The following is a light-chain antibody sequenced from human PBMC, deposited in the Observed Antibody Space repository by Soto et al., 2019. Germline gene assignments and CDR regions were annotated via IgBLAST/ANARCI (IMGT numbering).Light chain of an antibody. CDR1: QSVDSSY. CDR3: QQYGGSPPVT. Sequence: EIVLTQSPATLSLSPGERATLSCRASQSVDSSYLAWYQQKPGLAPRLLIFDASRRATGIPDRFSGSGSGTDFTLSISRLEPEDSAVYYCQQYGGSPPVTFGGGTKVEIK. V-gene: IGKV3D-20*01. J-gene: IGKJ4*01. CDR2: DAS.